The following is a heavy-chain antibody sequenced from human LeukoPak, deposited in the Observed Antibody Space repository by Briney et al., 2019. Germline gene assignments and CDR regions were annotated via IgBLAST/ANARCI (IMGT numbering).Heavy chain of an antibody. CDR3: ARSVSGVWLFDY. CDR1: GFPFNAYW. CDR2: SSSDETYK. D-gene: IGHD5/OR15-5a*01. V-gene: IGHV3-30*13. Sequence: GGSLRLSCAASGFPFNAYWMTWVRQAPGKGLEWVSVSSSDETYKFYADSVRGRFTISRDNSKNRLYLQMSDLRAEDTAVYFCARSVSGVWLFDYWGRGTLVTVSS. J-gene: IGHJ4*02.